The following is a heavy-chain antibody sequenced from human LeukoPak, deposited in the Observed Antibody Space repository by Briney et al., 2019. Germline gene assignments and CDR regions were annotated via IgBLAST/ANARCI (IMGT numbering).Heavy chain of an antibody. CDR2: NSGGST. D-gene: IGHD3-22*01. CDR3: ARGDITMIVVVIANAFDI. CDR1: GFTFSNYW. Sequence: GGSLRLSCAASGFTFSNYWMHWVRQAPGKGLVWVSINSGGSTYYADSVKGRFTISRDTSKNSLYLQMNSLRAEDTALYYCARGDITMIVVVIANAFDIWGQGTMVTVSS. V-gene: IGHV3-66*01. J-gene: IGHJ3*02.